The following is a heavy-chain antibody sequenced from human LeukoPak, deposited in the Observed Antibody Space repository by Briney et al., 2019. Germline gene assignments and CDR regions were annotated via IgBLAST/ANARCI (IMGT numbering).Heavy chain of an antibody. CDR2: INPNSGGT. D-gene: IGHD6-13*01. Sequence: EASVKVSCKPSGYTFTGYYIHWVRQAPGQGLEWMGWINPNSGGTNYAQKLQGRVTMIRDTSISTAYMELSRLRSDDTAAYYCARGAAAGSDWFDPWGQGTLVTVSS. J-gene: IGHJ5*02. CDR3: ARGAAAGSDWFDP. CDR1: GYTFTGYY. V-gene: IGHV1-2*02.